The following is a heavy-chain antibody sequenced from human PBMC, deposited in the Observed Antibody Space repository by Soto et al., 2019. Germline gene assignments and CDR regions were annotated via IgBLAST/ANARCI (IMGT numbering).Heavy chain of an antibody. CDR2: ITPSDGSR. CDR1: GYTFTSYY. Sequence: ASVKVSCKASGYTFTSYYLHWVRQAPGQGLEWMGMITPSDGSRTYAQEFQGRVTMTRDTSTSTVYMDMSSLRSEDTAVYYCARALPPYIVGLMMYFDYWGQGTLVTVPQ. J-gene: IGHJ4*02. V-gene: IGHV1-46*01. CDR3: ARALPPYIVGLMMYFDY. D-gene: IGHD1-26*01.